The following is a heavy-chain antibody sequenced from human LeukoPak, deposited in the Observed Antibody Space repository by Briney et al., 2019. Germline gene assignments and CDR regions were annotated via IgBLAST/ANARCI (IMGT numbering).Heavy chain of an antibody. V-gene: IGHV1-18*01. CDR2: ISVYNGNT. CDR1: GYTFANFG. Sequence: PLASVKVSCKASGYTFANFGITWVRQAPGQGLEWMGWISVYNGNTNYAQNLQGRVTLTTDTSTSTAYMELRSLRSDDTALYYCARTCSSSSCYMVHWGQGTLVTVSP. J-gene: IGHJ4*02. D-gene: IGHD2-2*02. CDR3: ARTCSSSSCYMVH.